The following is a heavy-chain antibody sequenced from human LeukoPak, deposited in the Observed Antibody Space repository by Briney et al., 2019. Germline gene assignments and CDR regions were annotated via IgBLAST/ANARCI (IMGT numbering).Heavy chain of an antibody. V-gene: IGHV1-24*01. J-gene: IGHJ4*02. Sequence: ASVKVPCKVSGYTLSELTIHWVRQAPGKGFEWMGGFAPEDGETVYAQQFQGRFTMTEDSSTDTAYMELSSLRPEDTALYYCATGELPDYWGQGTLVTVSS. CDR2: FAPEDGET. CDR3: ATGELPDY. CDR1: GYTLSELT. D-gene: IGHD3-10*01.